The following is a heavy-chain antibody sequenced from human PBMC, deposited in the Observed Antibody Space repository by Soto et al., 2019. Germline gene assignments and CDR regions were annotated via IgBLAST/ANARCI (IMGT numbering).Heavy chain of an antibody. CDR1: GYTFTSSG. Sequence: QVQLVQSGAEVKKPGASVKVSCKASGYTFTSSGISWVRQAPGQGLEWMGWISAYNGNTNSAQKLQGRVTMTTDTSMRTVYMELRSLSSDAPAVYYCAKDNHFDFWGQGTMVTVSS. CDR3: AKDNHFDF. CDR2: ISAYNGNT. J-gene: IGHJ4*02. V-gene: IGHV1-18*01.